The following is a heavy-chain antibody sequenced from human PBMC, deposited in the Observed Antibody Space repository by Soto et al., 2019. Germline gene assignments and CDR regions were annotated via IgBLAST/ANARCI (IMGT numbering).Heavy chain of an antibody. D-gene: IGHD3-22*01. V-gene: IGHV1-8*01. CDR3: ARVEVVYYYDSSGKGAFDI. CDR1: GYTFTSYD. Sequence: RASVKVSCKASGYTFTSYDINWVRQATGQGLEWMGWMNPNSGNTGYAQKFQGRVTMTRNTSISTAYMELSSLRSEDTAVYYCARVEVVYYYDSSGKGAFDIWGQGTMVTVSS. CDR2: MNPNSGNT. J-gene: IGHJ3*02.